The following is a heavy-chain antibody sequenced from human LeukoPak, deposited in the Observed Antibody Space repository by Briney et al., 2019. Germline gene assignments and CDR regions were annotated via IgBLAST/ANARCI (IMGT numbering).Heavy chain of an antibody. J-gene: IGHJ4*02. CDR3: ARDAGDYFDY. Sequence: ASVTVSFKASGGTFISYAISWVRQAPGQGLEWMGGIIPIFGTANYAQKFQGRVTITADESTSTAYMELSSLRSEDTAVYYCARDAGDYFDYWGQGTLVTVSS. D-gene: IGHD1-26*01. V-gene: IGHV1-69*13. CDR2: IIPIFGTA. CDR1: GGTFISYA.